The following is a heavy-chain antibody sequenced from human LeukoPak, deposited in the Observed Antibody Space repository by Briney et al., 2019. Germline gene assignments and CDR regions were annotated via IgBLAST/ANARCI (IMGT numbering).Heavy chain of an antibody. Sequence: SETLSLTCTVSGGSISSGGYYWSWIRQHPGTGLEWIGYIYYSGSTYYNPSLKSRVTISVDTSKNQFSLKLSSVTAADTAVYYCARGHDSSGYYYLSYWGQGTLVTVSS. CDR2: IYYSGST. V-gene: IGHV4-31*03. CDR1: GGSISSGGYY. CDR3: ARGHDSSGYYYLSY. J-gene: IGHJ4*02. D-gene: IGHD3-22*01.